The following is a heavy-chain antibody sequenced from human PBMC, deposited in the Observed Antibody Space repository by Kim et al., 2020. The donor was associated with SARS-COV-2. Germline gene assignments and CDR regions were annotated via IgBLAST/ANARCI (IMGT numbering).Heavy chain of an antibody. CDR3: AKHDSSVYSPYYYFDY. D-gene: IGHD3-22*01. CDR2: ISWNSGSI. V-gene: IGHV3-9*01. J-gene: IGHJ4*01. CDR1: GFTFDDYA. Sequence: GGSLRLSCAASGFTFDDYAMHWVRQAPGKGLEWVSGISWNSGSIGYADSVKGRFTISRDNAKNSLYLQLNSLRAEDTALYYCAKHDSSVYSPYYYFDYWG.